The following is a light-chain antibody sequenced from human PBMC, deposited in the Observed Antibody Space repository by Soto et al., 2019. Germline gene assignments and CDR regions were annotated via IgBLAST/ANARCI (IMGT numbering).Light chain of an antibody. V-gene: IGLV7-43*01. CDR3: LLYYSDGLV. Sequence: QAVVTQEPSLTVSPGGTVTLTCATSTGAVTSGYYPNWFQQKPGQAPRTLIYSTYNKHSGTTARFSGSLLGGKAALTLSGVPPEDDAEYYCLLYYSDGLVFGGGTKVTVL. CDR2: STY. J-gene: IGLJ3*02. CDR1: TGAVTSGYY.